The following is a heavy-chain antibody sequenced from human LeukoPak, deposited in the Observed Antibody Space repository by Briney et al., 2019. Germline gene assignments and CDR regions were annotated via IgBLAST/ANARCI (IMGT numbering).Heavy chain of an antibody. J-gene: IGHJ4*02. V-gene: IGHV4-31*03. CDR2: IYYSGST. D-gene: IGHD2-2*01. CDR1: GGSISSGGYY. CDR3: ARLGYCSSSSCYATPIFDY. Sequence: PSQTLSLTCTVSGGSISSGGYYWSWIRQHPGKGLEWIGYIYYSGSTNYSPSLKSRVTISVDTSKNQFSLKLSSVTAADTAVYYCARLGYCSSSSCYATPIFDYWGQGTLVAVSS.